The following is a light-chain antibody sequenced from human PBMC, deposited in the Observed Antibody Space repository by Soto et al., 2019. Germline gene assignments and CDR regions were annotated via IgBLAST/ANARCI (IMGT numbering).Light chain of an antibody. CDR3: QQYANSPTWT. V-gene: IGKV3-20*01. J-gene: IGKJ1*01. CDR1: QSVSSSY. Sequence: EIVLTQSPGTLSLSPGERATLSCRASQSVSSSYLAWYQQKPGQAPRLLIYGASSRATGIPDRFSGSGSGTDFTLTINRLVPEDFAVYYCQQYANSPTWTFGQGTKVDIK. CDR2: GAS.